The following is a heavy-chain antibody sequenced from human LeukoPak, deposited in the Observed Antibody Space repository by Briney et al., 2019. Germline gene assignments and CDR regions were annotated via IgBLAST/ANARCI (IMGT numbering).Heavy chain of an antibody. CDR3: ATPVDYGDYWYFDL. Sequence: SETLSLTCTVSGGSISSSSYYWGWIRQPPGKGLEWIGSTYYSGSTYYNPSLKSRVTISVDTSKNQFSLKLSSVTAADTAVYYCATPVDYGDYWYFDLWGRGTLVTVSS. J-gene: IGHJ2*01. CDR2: TYYSGST. V-gene: IGHV4-39*01. CDR1: GGSISSSSYY. D-gene: IGHD4-17*01.